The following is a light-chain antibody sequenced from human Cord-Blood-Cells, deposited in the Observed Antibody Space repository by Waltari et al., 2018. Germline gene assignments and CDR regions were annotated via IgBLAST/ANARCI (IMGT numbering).Light chain of an antibody. Sequence: DIQMTQSPSSLSASVGDRVTITCRASQSISSYLNWYQQKPGKAPQLLIYAASSLQSGVPSRCSGSGAETDFTLTMSSLQPEDFATYDCQQSYSTPVTFGPGTKVDI. CDR1: QSISSY. V-gene: IGKV1-39*01. CDR3: QQSYSTPVT. CDR2: AAS. J-gene: IGKJ3*01.